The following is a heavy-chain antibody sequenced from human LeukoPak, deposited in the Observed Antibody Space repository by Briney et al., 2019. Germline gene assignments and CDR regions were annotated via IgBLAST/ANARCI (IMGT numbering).Heavy chain of an antibody. D-gene: IGHD3-10*01. CDR3: ARDYYDSGSYSWFDP. J-gene: IGHJ5*02. V-gene: IGHV4-59*01. Sequence: SETLSLTCAVYGGSFSGYYWSWIRQPPGKGLEWLGYIYYSGSTNYNPSLKSRVTISLDTSKNQFSLKLSSVTAADTAVYYCARDYYDSGSYSWFDPWGQGTLVTVSS. CDR2: IYYSGST. CDR1: GGSFSGYY.